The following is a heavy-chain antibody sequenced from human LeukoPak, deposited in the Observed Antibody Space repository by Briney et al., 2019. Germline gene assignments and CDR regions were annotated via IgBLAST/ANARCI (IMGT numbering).Heavy chain of an antibody. D-gene: IGHD4-17*01. V-gene: IGHV3-74*01. CDR3: ARDISTVTTGFDY. Sequence: GGSLRLSCAASGFTFSTYWMHWVRQGPGKGLVWVSRINSDGSSTSYADSVKGRFTISRDNAKNTLYLQMNSLRAEDTAVYYCARDISTVTTGFDYWGQGTLVTVSS. CDR2: INSDGSST. J-gene: IGHJ4*02. CDR1: GFTFSTYW.